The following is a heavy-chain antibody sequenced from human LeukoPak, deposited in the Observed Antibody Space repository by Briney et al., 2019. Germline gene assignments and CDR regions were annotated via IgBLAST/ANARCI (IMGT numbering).Heavy chain of an antibody. CDR1: GFTISSYW. CDR3: AKGGTTVVDY. D-gene: IGHD4-23*01. J-gene: IGHJ4*02. CDR2: INSDGSST. Sequence: GGSLRLSCGATGFTISSYWMHWVRQAPGKGLVWVSRINSDGSSTTYAGSVKGRFTISRDNAKNTLYLQMNSLRADDTAVYYCAKGGTTVVDYWGQGTLVTVSS. V-gene: IGHV3-74*03.